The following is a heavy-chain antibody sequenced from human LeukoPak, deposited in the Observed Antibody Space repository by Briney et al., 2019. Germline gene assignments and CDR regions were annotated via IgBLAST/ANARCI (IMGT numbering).Heavy chain of an antibody. D-gene: IGHD3-22*01. CDR3: ARARSYDSSGYSYFDY. CDR1: GYTFTSYG. Sequence: ASVKVSCKASGYTFTSYGISWVRHAHGQGLEWMGWISAYNGNTNYAQKLQGRVTMTTDTSTSTAYMELRSLRSDDTAVYYCARARSYDSSGYSYFDYWGQGTLVTVSS. J-gene: IGHJ4*02. V-gene: IGHV1-18*01. CDR2: ISAYNGNT.